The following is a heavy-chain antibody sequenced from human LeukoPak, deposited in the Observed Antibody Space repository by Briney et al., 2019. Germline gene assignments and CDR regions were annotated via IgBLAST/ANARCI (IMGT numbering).Heavy chain of an antibody. V-gene: IGHV3-7*01. J-gene: IGHJ2*01. Sequence: GALRLSCAASGFTFNRYWISWVRQAPGKGLEWVANIKQDGSEKYYGDSVKGRFTISRDNAKNSLYLQMTSLRAEDTAVYYCARDRTGYSRYWYFDLWGRGTLVTVSS. CDR3: ARDRTGYSRYWYFDL. D-gene: IGHD6-13*01. CDR2: IKQDGSEK. CDR1: GFTFNRYW.